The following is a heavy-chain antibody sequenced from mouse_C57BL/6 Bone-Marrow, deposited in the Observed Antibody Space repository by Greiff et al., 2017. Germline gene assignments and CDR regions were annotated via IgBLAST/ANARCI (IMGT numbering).Heavy chain of an antibody. CDR1: GFTFSNYR. Sequence: EVMLVESGGGLVQPGGSMKLSCVASGFTFSNYRMNWVRPSPEKGLEWVAKIRLKYDNYAIHYAKSVKGRFTISRDDSKSSDYLQMNTLRAEDTGIYYCTGDGSSSGFAYWGQGTLVTVSA. J-gene: IGHJ3*01. CDR3: TGDGSSSGFAY. V-gene: IGHV6-3*01. CDR2: IRLKYDNYAI. D-gene: IGHD1-1*01.